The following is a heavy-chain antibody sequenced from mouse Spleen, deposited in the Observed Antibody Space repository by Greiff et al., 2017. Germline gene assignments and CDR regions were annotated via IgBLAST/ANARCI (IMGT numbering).Heavy chain of an antibody. J-gene: IGHJ3*01. CDR1: GYSITSDYA. CDR3: ARDCTNGSRFAY. Sequence: VQLKESGPGLVKPSQSLSLTCTVTGYSITSDYAWNWIRQFPGNKLEWMGYISYSGSTSYNPSLKSRISITRDTSKNQFFLQLNSVTTEDTATYYCARDCTNGSRFAYWGQGTLVTVSA. D-gene: IGHD1-1*01. CDR2: ISYSGST. V-gene: IGHV3-2*02.